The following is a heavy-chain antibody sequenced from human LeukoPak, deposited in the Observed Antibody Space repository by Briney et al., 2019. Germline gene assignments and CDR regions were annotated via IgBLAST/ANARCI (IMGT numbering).Heavy chain of an antibody. CDR2: ISSSSSYI. J-gene: IGHJ4*02. D-gene: IGHD6-13*01. V-gene: IGHV3-21*01. CDR3: ARAYSSSWYLLDY. Sequence: GGSLRLSCAASGFTFSRYSMNWVRQAPGKGLEWVSSISSSSSYIYYADSVKGRFTISRDNAKNSLYLQMNSLRAEDTAVYYCARAYSSSWYLLDYWGQGTLVTVSS. CDR1: GFTFSRYS.